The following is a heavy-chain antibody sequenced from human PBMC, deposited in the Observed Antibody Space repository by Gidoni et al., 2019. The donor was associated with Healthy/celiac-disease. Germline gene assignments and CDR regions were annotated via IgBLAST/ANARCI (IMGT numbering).Heavy chain of an antibody. V-gene: IGHV1-46*03. J-gene: IGHJ6*03. D-gene: IGHD3-9*01. CDR3: ARDKGTYYDILTGYRPPGYYYYMDV. Sequence: QVQLVQSGAEVQKPGASVKVSCKASGYTFTSYYMHWVRQAPGQGLEWMGIINPSGGSTSYAQKFQGRVTMTRDTSTSTVYMELSSLRSEDTAVYYCARDKGTYYDILTGYRPPGYYYYMDVWGKGTTVTVSS. CDR2: INPSGGST. CDR1: GYTFTSYY.